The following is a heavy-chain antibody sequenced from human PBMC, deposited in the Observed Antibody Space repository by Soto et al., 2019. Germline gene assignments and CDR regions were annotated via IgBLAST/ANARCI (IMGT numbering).Heavy chain of an antibody. J-gene: IGHJ5*02. CDR1: GGSISSGGYY. CDR2: IYYSGST. V-gene: IGHV4-31*03. Sequence: PSETLSLTCTVSGGSISSGGYYWSWIRQHPGKGLEWIGYIYYSGSTYYNPSLKSRVTISVDTSKNQFSLKLSSVTAADTALYYCARVLIEYSYGYRFDPWGQGTLVTVSS. D-gene: IGHD5-18*01. CDR3: ARVLIEYSYGYRFDP.